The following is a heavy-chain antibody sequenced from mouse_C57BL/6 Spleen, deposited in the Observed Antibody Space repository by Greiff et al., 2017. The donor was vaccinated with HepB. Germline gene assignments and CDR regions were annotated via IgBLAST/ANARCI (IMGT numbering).Heavy chain of an antibody. Sequence: QVQLQQSGPELVKPGASVKISCKASGYAFSSSWMNWVKQRPGKGLEWIGRIYPGDGDTNYNGKFKGKATLTADKSSSTAYMQLSSLTSEDSAVYFCARTFGSTVVAKRDYFDYWGQGTTLTVSS. D-gene: IGHD1-1*01. J-gene: IGHJ2*01. CDR3: ARTFGSTVVAKRDYFDY. CDR1: GYAFSSSW. CDR2: IYPGDGDT. V-gene: IGHV1-82*01.